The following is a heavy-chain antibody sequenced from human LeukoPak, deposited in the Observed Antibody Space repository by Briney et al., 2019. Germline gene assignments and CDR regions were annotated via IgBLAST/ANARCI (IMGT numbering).Heavy chain of an antibody. V-gene: IGHV1-18*01. CDR1: GYTFTNYG. CDR2: ISTNSDIR. Sequence: GASVKLSCKASGYTFTNYGISWVRQAPGQGLEWMGWISTNSDIRTYAQTLQGRFTMTTDTATTTAYMELNNLTFDDTAVYYCARDWDAMNNCFDPWGQGTPVTVSS. J-gene: IGHJ5*02. D-gene: IGHD1-26*01. CDR3: ARDWDAMNNCFDP.